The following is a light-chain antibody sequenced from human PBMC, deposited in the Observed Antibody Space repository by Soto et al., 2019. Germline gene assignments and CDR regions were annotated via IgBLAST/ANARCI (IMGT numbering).Light chain of an antibody. CDR1: QSISSW. CDR2: DAS. J-gene: IGKJ5*01. V-gene: IGKV1-5*01. Sequence: DIQMTQSPSSLSASVGDRVTITCLASQSISSWVAWYQQKPGKAPKLLIYDASSLESGVPSRFSGSGSGTEFTLTITSLQPDDFATYYCQQLNSYPITFDQGTRLEIK. CDR3: QQLNSYPIT.